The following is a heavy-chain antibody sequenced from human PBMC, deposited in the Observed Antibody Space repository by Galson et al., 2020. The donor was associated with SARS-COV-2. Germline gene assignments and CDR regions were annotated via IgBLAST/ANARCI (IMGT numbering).Heavy chain of an antibody. CDR3: ARVSVPAAINYYYMDV. CDR2: IYHSGST. D-gene: IGHD2-2*01. J-gene: IGHJ6*03. Sequence: SETLSLTCAVSGGSISSSNWWSWVRQPPGKGLEWIGEIYHSGSTNYNPSLKSRVTISVDKSKNQFSLKLSSVTAADTAVYYCARVSVPAAINYYYMDVGGKGTTVTVSS. CDR1: GGSISSSNW. V-gene: IGHV4-4*02.